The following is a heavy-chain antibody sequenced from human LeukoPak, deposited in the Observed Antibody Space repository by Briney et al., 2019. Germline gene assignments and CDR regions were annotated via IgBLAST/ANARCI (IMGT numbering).Heavy chain of an antibody. V-gene: IGHV3-48*03. CDR1: GFSFSSYE. CDR3: ARIARDYYYMDV. J-gene: IGHJ6*03. Sequence: GGSLRLSCAASGFSFSSYEMNWVRQPPGKGLEWVSYIISSSSTTYYEDSVKGRFTVSRDNAKNSLYLQMNSLRVDDTDVYYCARIARDYYYMDVWGKGTTVTVSS. CDR2: IISSSSTT.